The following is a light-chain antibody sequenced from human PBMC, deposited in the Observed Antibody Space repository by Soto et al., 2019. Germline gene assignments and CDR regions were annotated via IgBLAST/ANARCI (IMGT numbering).Light chain of an antibody. Sequence: QSALTQPPSASGSPGQSVTISCTGTSSDVGNYNYVSWYQQHPGKAPKLMIYEVTKRPSGVPDRFSGSKSGNTASLTVSGLQADDEADYYCSSYAGSNNVVFGGGTKVTVL. J-gene: IGLJ2*01. CDR2: EVT. V-gene: IGLV2-8*01. CDR3: SSYAGSNNVV. CDR1: SSDVGNYNY.